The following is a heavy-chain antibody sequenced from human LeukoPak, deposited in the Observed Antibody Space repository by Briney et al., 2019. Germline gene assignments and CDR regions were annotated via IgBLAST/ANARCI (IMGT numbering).Heavy chain of an antibody. V-gene: IGHV1-69*04. CDR2: IIPILGIT. CDR1: GGTFNNYA. CDR3: ASFYYVSSGYDAFDI. Sequence: SVKVSCKASGGTFNNYAINWVRQAPGQGLEWMGRIIPILGITNYAQKFQGRVTITADKSTSTAYMELSSLRSEDTAVYSCASFYYVSSGYDAFDIWGQGTMVIVSS. D-gene: IGHD3-22*01. J-gene: IGHJ3*02.